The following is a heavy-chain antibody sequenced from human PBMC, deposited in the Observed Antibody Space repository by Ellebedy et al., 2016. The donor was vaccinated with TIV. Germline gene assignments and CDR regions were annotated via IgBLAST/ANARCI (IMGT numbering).Heavy chain of an antibody. J-gene: IGHJ1*01. D-gene: IGHD1-1*01. CDR3: AKLGLGRIEYFQH. Sequence: GESLKISCAASGFTFANYAMTWVRQVPGKGLEWFSSIRGRDGRTSYTDSAKGRFTISRDNSKNALYLQMNSLRAEDTAVYYCAKLGLGRIEYFQHWGQGTLVTVSS. CDR2: IRGRDGRT. CDR1: GFTFANYA. V-gene: IGHV3-23*01.